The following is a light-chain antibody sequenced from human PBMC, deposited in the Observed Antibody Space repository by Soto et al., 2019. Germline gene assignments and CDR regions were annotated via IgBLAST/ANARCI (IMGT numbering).Light chain of an antibody. Sequence: VLTLSPATLSVSPGERATLSCRASQSVRSNLAWYQQRPGQAPRLLIYDASTRATDIPARFSGSGSGTDFTLTISSLQSEDIRVNYCHPDDYWTTFCLGTKVDIK. CDR1: QSVRSN. J-gene: IGKJ1*01. V-gene: IGKV3-15*01. CDR2: DAS. CDR3: HPDDYWTT.